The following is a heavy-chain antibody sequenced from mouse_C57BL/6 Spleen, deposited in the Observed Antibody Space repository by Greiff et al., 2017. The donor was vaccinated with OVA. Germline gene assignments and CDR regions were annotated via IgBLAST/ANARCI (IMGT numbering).Heavy chain of an antibody. D-gene: IGHD2-4*01. Sequence: QVQLQQSGPELVKPGASVKISCKASGYAFSSSWMNWVKQRPGKGLEWIGRIYPGDGDTNYNGKFKGKATLTADKSSSTAYMQLSSLTSEDSAVYFCAYDYGGRLADWGQGTLVTVSA. CDR1: GYAFSSSW. CDR3: AYDYGGRLAD. V-gene: IGHV1-82*01. CDR2: IYPGDGDT. J-gene: IGHJ3*01.